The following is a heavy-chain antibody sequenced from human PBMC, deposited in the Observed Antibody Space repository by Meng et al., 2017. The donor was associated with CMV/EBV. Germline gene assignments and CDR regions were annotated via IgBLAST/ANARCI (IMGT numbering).Heavy chain of an antibody. V-gene: IGHV3-7*01. CDR1: GFTFSSYW. Sequence: GGSPRLSCAASGFTFSSYWMSWVRQAPGKGLEWVANIKQDGSEKYYVDSVKGRFTIYRDNAKNSLYLQMNSLRAEDTAVYYCARDLGGGATIGNYWGQGTLVTVSS. CDR2: IKQDGSEK. D-gene: IGHD1-26*01. CDR3: ARDLGGGATIGNY. J-gene: IGHJ4*02.